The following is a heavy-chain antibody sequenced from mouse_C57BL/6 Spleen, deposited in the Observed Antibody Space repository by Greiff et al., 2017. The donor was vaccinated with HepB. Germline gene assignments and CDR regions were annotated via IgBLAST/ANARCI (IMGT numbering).Heavy chain of an antibody. CDR2: IDPSDSYT. CDR1: GYTFTSYW. V-gene: IGHV1-59*01. Sequence: QVQLKQPGAELVRPGTSVKLSCKASGYTFTSYWMHWVKQRPGQGLEWIGVIDPSDSYTNYNQKFKGKATLTVDTSSSTAYMQLSSLTSEDSAVYYCARSGSYYGSSYDAMDYWGQGTSVTVSS. J-gene: IGHJ4*01. CDR3: ARSGSYYGSSYDAMDY. D-gene: IGHD1-1*01.